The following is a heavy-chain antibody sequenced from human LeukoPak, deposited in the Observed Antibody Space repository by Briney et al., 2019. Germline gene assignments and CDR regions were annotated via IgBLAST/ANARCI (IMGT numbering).Heavy chain of an antibody. J-gene: IGHJ5*02. CDR3: ARGLVQLQLIYNWFDP. V-gene: IGHV3-21*01. CDR1: GFTFSSYS. D-gene: IGHD6-13*01. Sequence: GGSLRLSCAASGFTFSSYSMNWVRQAPGKGLEWVSSISSSSSYIYYADSVKGRFTISRDNAKNSLYLQMNSLRAEDTAVHYCARGLVQLQLIYNWFDPWGQGTLVTVSS. CDR2: ISSSSSYI.